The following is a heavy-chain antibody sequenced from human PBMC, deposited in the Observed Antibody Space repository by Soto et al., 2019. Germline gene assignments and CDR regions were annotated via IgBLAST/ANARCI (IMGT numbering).Heavy chain of an antibody. V-gene: IGHV4-34*01. CDR3: ARRRVAARSYYFDD. CDR2: INHSGSI. J-gene: IGHJ4*02. D-gene: IGHD6-6*01. CDR1: GESLTGYY. Sequence: QVQLQQWGAGLLKPSETLALNCGVYGESLTGYYWSWIRQPPGKALEWIGEINHSGSINYIPSLKRRLTISVDTSNNQFSLRLRSVTAADAAVYYCARRRVAARSYYFDDWGQGNLVTVSS.